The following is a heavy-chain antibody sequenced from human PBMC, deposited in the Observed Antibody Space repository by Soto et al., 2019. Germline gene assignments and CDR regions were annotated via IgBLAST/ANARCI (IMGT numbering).Heavy chain of an antibody. CDR3: ARGKGTHRY. CDR1: CVTLTSYY. J-gene: IGHJ4*02. CDR2: IFYNGTT. V-gene: IGHV4-59*01. D-gene: IGHD3-10*01. Sequence: ETLSLTCSVSCVTLTSYYWSWIRQTPGKTLEWIGCIFYNGTTNYNPSLKSRVTMSLDMSKNQFSLKLNSVTAEDTALYYCARGKGTHRYWGQGTLVTVSS.